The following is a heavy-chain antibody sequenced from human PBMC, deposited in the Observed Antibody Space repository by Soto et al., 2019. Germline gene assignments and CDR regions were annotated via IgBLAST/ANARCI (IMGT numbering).Heavy chain of an antibody. Sequence: GESLKISCKGSGYSFTSYWIGWVRQMPGKGLEWMGIIYPGDSDTRYSPSFQGQVTISADKSISTAYLQWSSLKASDTAMYYCEKLENGDTAMRRKDNYSYDYGMDVWGQGTTVTVSS. J-gene: IGHJ6*02. CDR3: EKLENGDTAMRRKDNYSYDYGMDV. CDR1: GYSFTSYW. V-gene: IGHV5-51*01. D-gene: IGHD5-18*01. CDR2: IYPGDSDT.